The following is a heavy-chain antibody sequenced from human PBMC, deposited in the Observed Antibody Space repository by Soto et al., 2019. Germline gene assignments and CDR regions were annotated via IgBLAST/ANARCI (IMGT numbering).Heavy chain of an antibody. J-gene: IGHJ4*02. CDR3: ANDLGYRSFGGGGSCYCFDY. CDR1: GFTFSSYA. D-gene: IGHD2-15*01. V-gene: IGHV3-23*01. Sequence: EVQLLESGGGLVQPGGSLRLSCAASGFTFSSYAMSWVRQAPGKGLEWVSVISGSGGSTYYADSVKGRFTISRDNSKNTVYLLMYVLRAGDTAVYYWANDLGYRSFGGGGSCYCFDYWCQGTLVSVCS. CDR2: ISGSGGST.